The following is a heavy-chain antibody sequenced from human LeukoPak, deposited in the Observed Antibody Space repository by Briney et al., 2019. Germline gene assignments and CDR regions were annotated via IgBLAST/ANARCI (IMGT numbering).Heavy chain of an antibody. J-gene: IGHJ4*02. CDR3: AKGLSAAGDYYFDY. V-gene: IGHV3-23*01. Sequence: GGSLRLSCAASGFTFSNYAMSWVRQAPGKGLEWLSTISGSGGSTYYADSVKGRFTISRDNSKNTVYLQMKSLRVEATAVYYCAKGLSAAGDYYFDYWGQGTLVTVSS. CDR2: ISGSGGST. CDR1: GFTFSNYA. D-gene: IGHD2-21*01.